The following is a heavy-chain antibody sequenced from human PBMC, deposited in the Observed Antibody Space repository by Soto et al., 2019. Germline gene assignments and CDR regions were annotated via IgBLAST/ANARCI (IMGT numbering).Heavy chain of an antibody. D-gene: IGHD6-13*01. Sequence: SGTLSLTCTVSGGSISSNYWSWIRQPPGKGLEWIGSIYYSGSTYYNPSLKSRVTISVDTSKNQFSLKLSSVTAADTAVYYCARHREQQLVSIDYWGQGTLVTVSS. CDR1: GGSISSNY. CDR3: ARHREQQLVSIDY. V-gene: IGHV4-59*08. CDR2: IYYSGST. J-gene: IGHJ4*02.